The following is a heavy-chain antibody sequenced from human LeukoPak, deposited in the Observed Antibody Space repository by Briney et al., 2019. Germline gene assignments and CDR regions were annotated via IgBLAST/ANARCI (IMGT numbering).Heavy chain of an antibody. J-gene: IGHJ4*02. D-gene: IGHD6-19*01. Sequence: ASVKVSCKASGHTFTSYGISWVRQAPGQGLEWMGWISAYNGNTNYAQKLQGRVTMTTDTSTSTAYMELRSLRSDDTAVYYCAREISSGLPPASGYWGQGTLVTVSS. V-gene: IGHV1-18*01. CDR2: ISAYNGNT. CDR1: GHTFTSYG. CDR3: AREISSGLPPASGY.